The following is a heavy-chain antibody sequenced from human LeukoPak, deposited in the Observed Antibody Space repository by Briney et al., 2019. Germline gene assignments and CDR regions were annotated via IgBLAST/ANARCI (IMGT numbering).Heavy chain of an antibody. J-gene: IGHJ6*02. D-gene: IGHD2-2*01. CDR2: MSPNSGNT. V-gene: IGHV1-8*01. CDR1: GYTFTSYD. CDR3: ARGCLRYCSSTSCYASRCYSGMDV. Sequence: ASVKVSCKASGYTFTSYDINWVRQATGQGLEWMGWMSPNSGNTGYAQKFQGRVTMTRNTSISTAYMELSSLRSEDTAVYYCARGCLRYCSSTSCYASRCYSGMDVWGQGTTVTVSS.